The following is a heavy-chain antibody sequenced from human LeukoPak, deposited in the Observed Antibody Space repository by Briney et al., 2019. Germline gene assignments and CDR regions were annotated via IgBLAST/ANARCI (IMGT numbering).Heavy chain of an antibody. D-gene: IGHD4-17*01. CDR3: ARDPTTVTKGLDI. V-gene: IGHV4-59*11. J-gene: IGHJ3*02. Sequence: SETLSLLCSVCSDFMNIHYGRGIRDPPEKGGEWIGSISYIGSTNYTPSIKSRVTISVDTPKHQFSLKLSSVTAADTAVYYCARDPTTVTKGLDIWGKGTMVTVSS. CDR2: ISYIGST. CDR1: SDFMNIHY.